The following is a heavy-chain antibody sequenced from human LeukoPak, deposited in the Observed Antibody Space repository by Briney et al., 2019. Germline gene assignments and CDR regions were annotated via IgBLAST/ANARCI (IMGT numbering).Heavy chain of an antibody. D-gene: IGHD1-26*01. CDR2: INWNGGST. J-gene: IGHJ6*03. V-gene: IGHV3-20*04. CDR3: ARGSGSYPYYYYYYMDV. Sequence: GGSLRLYCAASGFTFDDYGMSWVRQAPGKGLEWVSGINWNGGSTGYADSVRGRFTISRDNAKNSLYLQMNSLRAEDTALYYCARGSGSYPYYYYYYMDVWGKGTTVTVSS. CDR1: GFTFDDYG.